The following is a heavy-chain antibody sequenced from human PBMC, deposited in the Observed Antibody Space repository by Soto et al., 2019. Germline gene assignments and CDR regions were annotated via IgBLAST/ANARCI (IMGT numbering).Heavy chain of an antibody. Sequence: SETLSLTCTVSGGSISSSSYYWGWIRQPPGKGLEWIGSIYYSGSTYYNPSLKSRVTISVDTSKNQFSLKLSSVTAADTAVYYCARHELRYYYDSSGPKADYWGQGTLVT. J-gene: IGHJ4*02. D-gene: IGHD3-22*01. CDR3: ARHELRYYYDSSGPKADY. CDR2: IYYSGST. V-gene: IGHV4-39*01. CDR1: GGSISSSSYY.